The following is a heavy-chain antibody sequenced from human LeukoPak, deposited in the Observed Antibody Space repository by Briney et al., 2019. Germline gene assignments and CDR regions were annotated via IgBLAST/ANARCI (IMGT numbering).Heavy chain of an antibody. CDR1: GGTFSSYA. D-gene: IGHD6-6*01. J-gene: IGHJ6*02. CDR3: ARDGYSSSLLGLYYYYGMDV. V-gene: IGHV1-69*13. CDR2: IIPIFGTA. Sequence: SVKVSCKASGGTFSSYAISWVRQAPGQGLEWMGGIIPIFGTANYAQKFQGRVTITADESTSTAYMGLSRLRSDDTAVYYCARDGYSSSLLGLYYYYGMDVWGQGTTVTVSS.